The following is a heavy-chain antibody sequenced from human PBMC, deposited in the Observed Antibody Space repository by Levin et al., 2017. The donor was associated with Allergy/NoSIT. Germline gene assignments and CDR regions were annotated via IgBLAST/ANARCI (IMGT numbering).Heavy chain of an antibody. J-gene: IGHJ5*02. CDR3: ARAEGGYEAVDWFDP. D-gene: IGHD5-12*01. Sequence: SETLSLTCTVSGGSISSSSYYWGWIRQPPGKGLEWIGSIYYSGSTYYNPSLKSRVTISVDTSKNQFSLKLSSVTAADTAVYYCARAEGGYEAVDWFDPWGQGTLVTVSS. CDR1: GGSISSSSYY. V-gene: IGHV4-39*01. CDR2: IYYSGST.